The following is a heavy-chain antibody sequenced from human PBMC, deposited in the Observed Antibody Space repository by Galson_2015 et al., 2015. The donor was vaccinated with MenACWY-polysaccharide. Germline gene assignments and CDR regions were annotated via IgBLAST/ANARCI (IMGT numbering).Heavy chain of an antibody. CDR3: ARDRGGRSGIDV. J-gene: IGHJ1*01. V-gene: IGHV3-7*03. CDR2: IKEDGSEK. CDR1: GFSFRTYW. D-gene: IGHD3-10*01. Sequence: SLRLSCAASGFSFRTYWMFWVRQAPGKGLEWVANIKEDGSEKYYVDSVKGRFTISRDNAKNSLYLQMNSLRAEDTAVYYCARDRGGRSGIDVWGHDALVTVSS.